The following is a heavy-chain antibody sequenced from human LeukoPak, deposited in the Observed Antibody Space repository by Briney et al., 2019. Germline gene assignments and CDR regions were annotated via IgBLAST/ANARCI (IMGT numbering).Heavy chain of an antibody. D-gene: IGHD6-13*01. CDR3: AKPSIAAAGTHAFDI. J-gene: IGHJ3*02. Sequence: SETLSLTCTVSDGSISSYYWSWIRQPPGKGLEWIGYIYYSGSTNYNPSLKSRVTISVDTSKNQFSLKLSSVTAADTAVYYCAKPSIAAAGTHAFDIWGQGTMVTVSS. CDR1: DGSISSYY. CDR2: IYYSGST. V-gene: IGHV4-59*08.